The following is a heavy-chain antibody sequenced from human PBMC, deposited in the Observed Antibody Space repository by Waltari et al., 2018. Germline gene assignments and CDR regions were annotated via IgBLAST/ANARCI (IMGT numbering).Heavy chain of an antibody. D-gene: IGHD2-15*01. V-gene: IGHV1-8*01. Sequence: QVQLVQSGAEVKKPGASVKVSCKASGYTFTSYDINWVRQATGQGLEWMVWIDPNSGNTGYAQKFQGRVTMTRNTSTSTAYMELSSLRSEDTAVYYCATLGLRQTTPDYWGQGTLVTVAS. CDR3: ATLGLRQTTPDY. J-gene: IGHJ4*02. CDR2: IDPNSGNT. CDR1: GYTFTSYD.